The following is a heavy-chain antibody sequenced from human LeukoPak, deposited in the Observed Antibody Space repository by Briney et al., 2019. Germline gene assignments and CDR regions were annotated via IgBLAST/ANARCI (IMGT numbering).Heavy chain of an antibody. CDR3: ARGGSEGATKRSGTDY. D-gene: IGHD1-26*01. J-gene: IGHJ4*02. CDR1: GFTFSSYW. V-gene: IGHV3-7*01. CDR2: IKQDGSEK. Sequence: GGSLRLSCAGSGFTFSSYWMSWVRQAPGKGLEWVANIKQDGSEKYYVDSVKGRFTISRDNANNSLYLQVNSLRAEDTAVYYCARGGSEGATKRSGTDYWGQGTLVTVSS.